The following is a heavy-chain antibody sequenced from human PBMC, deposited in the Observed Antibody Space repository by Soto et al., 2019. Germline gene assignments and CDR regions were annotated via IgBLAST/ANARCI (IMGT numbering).Heavy chain of an antibody. CDR1: GGTFSSYA. CDR2: IIPIFGTA. Sequence: SVKVSCKASGGTFSSYAISWVRQAPGQGFEWLGGIIPIFGTANYAQKFQGRVTITADESTSTAYMELSSLRSEDTAVYYCARSITVFGVVINPYGMDVWGQGTTVTVSS. V-gene: IGHV1-69*13. J-gene: IGHJ6*02. D-gene: IGHD3-3*01. CDR3: ARSITVFGVVINPYGMDV.